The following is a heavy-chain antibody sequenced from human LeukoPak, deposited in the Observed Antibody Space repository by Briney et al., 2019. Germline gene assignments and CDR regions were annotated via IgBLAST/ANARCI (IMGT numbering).Heavy chain of an antibody. D-gene: IGHD6-6*01. Sequence: GGSLRLSCAASGFTFSNYGMYWVRQAPGKGLEWVAVIWYDGSNKDYGDSVKGRFTISRDNSKNTLYLQMNSLRAEDTAVYYCAKGMYSSSSDYFDYWGQGTLVTVS. J-gene: IGHJ4*02. V-gene: IGHV3-33*06. CDR3: AKGMYSSSSDYFDY. CDR2: IWYDGSNK. CDR1: GFTFSNYG.